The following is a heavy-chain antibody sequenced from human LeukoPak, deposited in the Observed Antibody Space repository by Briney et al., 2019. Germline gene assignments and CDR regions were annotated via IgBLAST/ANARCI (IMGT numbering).Heavy chain of an antibody. CDR2: IYYSGST. CDR3: ARVHRVGYLWFGSHNMYGMDV. V-gene: IGHV4-30-4*01. CDR1: GGSISSGDYS. J-gene: IGHJ6*02. Sequence: PSQTLSLTCTVSGGSISSGDYSWSWIRQPPGKGLEWIGYIYYSGSTYYNPSLKSRVTISVDTSKNQFSLKLSSVTAADTAVYYCARVHRVGYLWFGSHNMYGMDVWGQGTTVTVSS. D-gene: IGHD3-10*01.